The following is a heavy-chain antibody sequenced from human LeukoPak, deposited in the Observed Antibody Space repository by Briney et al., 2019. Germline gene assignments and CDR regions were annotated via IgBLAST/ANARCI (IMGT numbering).Heavy chain of an antibody. V-gene: IGHV3-43*02. Sequence: PGGSLIRSCGAAGFSSDDYSRLWGRQPAGGGVEWGFLNSGDGGSTYYADSVMGRFITSRDNSNNSLYLQMNSLRTEGTALYYCAKVGGFGELLGRHFDYWGQGTLVTASS. D-gene: IGHD3-10*01. CDR1: GFSSDDYS. CDR3: AKVGGFGELLGRHFDY. J-gene: IGHJ4*02. CDR2: NSGDGGST.